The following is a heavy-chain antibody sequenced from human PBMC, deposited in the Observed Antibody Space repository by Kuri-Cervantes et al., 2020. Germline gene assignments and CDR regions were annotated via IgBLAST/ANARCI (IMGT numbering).Heavy chain of an antibody. CDR3: ARAVAAPYYYYYMDV. V-gene: IGHV3-13*01. CDR1: GFTFSSYD. CDR2: IGTAGDT. J-gene: IGHJ6*03. Sequence: GESLKISCAASGFTFSSYDMHWVRQATGKGLEWVSAIGTAGDTYYPGSVKGRFTISRENAKNSLYLQMNSLRAGDTAVYYCARAVAAPYYYYYMDVWDKGATVTVSS. D-gene: IGHD6-19*01.